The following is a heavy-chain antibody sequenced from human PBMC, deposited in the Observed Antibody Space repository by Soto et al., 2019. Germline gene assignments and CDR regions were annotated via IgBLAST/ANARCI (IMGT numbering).Heavy chain of an antibody. CDR1: GYTFTSYG. CDR2: ISAYNGNT. D-gene: IGHD6-6*01. Sequence: QVQLVQSGAEVKKPGASVKVSCKASGYTFTSYGISWVRQAPGQGLEWMGWISAYNGNTNYAQKLQGRVTMTTDTSTSTAYMELRSLRSDDTAVYYCARVSGSLRFPSLTEYSSLSGGEDYWGQGTLVTVSS. V-gene: IGHV1-18*01. J-gene: IGHJ4*02. CDR3: ARVSGSLRFPSLTEYSSLSGGEDY.